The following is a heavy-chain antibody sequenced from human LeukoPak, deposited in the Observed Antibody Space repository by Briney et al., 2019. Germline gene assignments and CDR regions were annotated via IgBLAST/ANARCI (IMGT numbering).Heavy chain of an antibody. CDR3: ARGYCSSTSCWFDP. CDR1: GGSISSGGYS. Sequence: PSETLSLTCAVSGGSISSGGYSWSWIRQPPGKGLERIGYIYHSGSTYYNPSLKSRVTISVDRSKNQFSLKLSSVTAADTAVYYCARGYCSSTSCWFDPWGQGTLVTVSS. D-gene: IGHD2-2*01. CDR2: IYHSGST. J-gene: IGHJ5*02. V-gene: IGHV4-30-2*01.